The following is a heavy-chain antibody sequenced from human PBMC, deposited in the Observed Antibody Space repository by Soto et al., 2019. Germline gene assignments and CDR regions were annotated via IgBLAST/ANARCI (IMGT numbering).Heavy chain of an antibody. CDR1: EFTFSDYY. J-gene: IGHJ4*02. V-gene: IGHV3-11*04. CDR3: AKDLLYYYGSATYGVFDY. D-gene: IGHD3-10*01. CDR2: ISSSGNTI. Sequence: GGSLRLSCAASEFTFSDYYMSWIRQAPGKGLEWVSYISSSGNTIYYADSVKGRFTISRGNAKNSLYLQMNSLRAEDTAVYYCAKDLLYYYGSATYGVFDYWGQGTLVTVSS.